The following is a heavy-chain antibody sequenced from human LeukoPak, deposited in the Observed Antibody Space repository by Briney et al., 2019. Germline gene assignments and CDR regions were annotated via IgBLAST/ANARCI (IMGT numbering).Heavy chain of an antibody. J-gene: IGHJ4*02. CDR2: IKQDGSEK. CDR3: ARSLGSSGYQDY. V-gene: IGHV3-7*01. CDR1: GFIFRSYW. Sequence: GGSLRLSCAASGFIFRSYWMSWVRQAPGKGLEWVANIKQDGSEKYYVDSVKGRYTISRDNAKNSLYLQMNSLRAEDTAVYYCARSLGSSGYQDYWGQGTLVTVSS. D-gene: IGHD3-22*01.